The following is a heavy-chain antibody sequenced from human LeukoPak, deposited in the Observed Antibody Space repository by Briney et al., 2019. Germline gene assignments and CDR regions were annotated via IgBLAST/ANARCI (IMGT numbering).Heavy chain of an antibody. J-gene: IGHJ3*02. D-gene: IGHD1-26*01. Sequence: PGGSLRRSCAASGFTFADYAMHWVRQGPGKGLEWVSGISWNSGYIGYGDSVKGRFTVSKDNAKNSLYLQMNSLRPEDMALYYCAKALGGRGSYAFDIWGQGTMVTVSS. CDR3: AKALGGRGSYAFDI. CDR1: GFTFADYA. V-gene: IGHV3-9*03. CDR2: ISWNSGYI.